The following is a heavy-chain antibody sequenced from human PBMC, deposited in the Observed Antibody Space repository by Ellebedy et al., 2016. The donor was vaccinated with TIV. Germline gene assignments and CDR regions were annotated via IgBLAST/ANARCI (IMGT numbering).Heavy chain of an antibody. Sequence: GGSLRLSCAASGFTFSSHAISWVRQTPGKGLEWVSGISAGGDSTYYVDSVKGRFTISRDNSKKTLYLQMNSLRAEDTAVYYCVKLDSSGFYYGRLDYWGQGTLVTVSP. D-gene: IGHD3-22*01. CDR1: GFTFSSHA. V-gene: IGHV3-23*01. J-gene: IGHJ4*02. CDR3: VKLDSSGFYYGRLDY. CDR2: ISAGGDST.